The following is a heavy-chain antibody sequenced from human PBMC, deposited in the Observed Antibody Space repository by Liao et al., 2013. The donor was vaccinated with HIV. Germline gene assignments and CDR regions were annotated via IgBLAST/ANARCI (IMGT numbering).Heavy chain of an antibody. J-gene: IGHJ4*02. CDR3: AVGDNWYNGWIY. CDR1: GGSFSSYY. V-gene: IGHV4-34*01. CDR2: IHHSGST. Sequence: QVQLQQWGAGLLKPSETLSLTCAVDGGSFSSYYWTWIRQPPGKGLEWIGEIHHSGSTNYNQSLKSRVTISVDTSKNHFSLRVNSVTAADTAVYYCAVGDNWYNGWIYWGQGALITVSS. D-gene: IGHD1/OR15-1a*01.